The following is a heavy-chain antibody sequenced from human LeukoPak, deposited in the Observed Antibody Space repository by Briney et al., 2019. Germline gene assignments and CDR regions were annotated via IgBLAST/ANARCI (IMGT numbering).Heavy chain of an antibody. CDR1: GGSINSENYF. Sequence: PSETLSLTCTVSGGSINSENYFWSWIRQHPVRGLEWIGYISYSGSTYYNPSLKSRVTISVDTSKNQFSLKLSSVTAADTAVYYCAREGNYYDPNGYSVYWGQAALVTVSS. V-gene: IGHV4-31*03. CDR3: AREGNYYDPNGYSVY. D-gene: IGHD3-22*01. CDR2: ISYSGST. J-gene: IGHJ4*02.